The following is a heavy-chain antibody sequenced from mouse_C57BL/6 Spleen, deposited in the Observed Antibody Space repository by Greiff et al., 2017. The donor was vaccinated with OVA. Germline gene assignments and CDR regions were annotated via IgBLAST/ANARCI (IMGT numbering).Heavy chain of an antibody. Sequence: QVQLQQSGPELVKPGASVKISCKASGYAFSSSWMNWVKQRPGKGLEWIGRIYPGDGDTNYNGKFKGKATLTADKSSSTAYMQLSSLTSEDSAVYFCARSYYGSSWDYCGQGTTLTVSS. V-gene: IGHV1-82*01. J-gene: IGHJ2*01. CDR1: GYAFSSSW. D-gene: IGHD1-1*01. CDR2: IYPGDGDT. CDR3: ARSYYGSSWDY.